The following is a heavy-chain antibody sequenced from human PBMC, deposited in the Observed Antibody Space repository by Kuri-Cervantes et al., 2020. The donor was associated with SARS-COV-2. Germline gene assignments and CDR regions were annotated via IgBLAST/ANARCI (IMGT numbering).Heavy chain of an antibody. CDR3: ARFTEYSSSLLDY. CDR2: IYHSGST. Sequence: GSLRLSCAVSGYSTSSGYYWGWIRQPPGKGLEWIGSIYHSGSTYYNPSLKSRVTISVDTSKNQFSLKLSFVTAADTAVYYCARFTEYSSSLLDYWGQGTLVTVSS. CDR1: GYSTSSGYY. J-gene: IGHJ4*02. D-gene: IGHD6-6*01. V-gene: IGHV4-38-2*01.